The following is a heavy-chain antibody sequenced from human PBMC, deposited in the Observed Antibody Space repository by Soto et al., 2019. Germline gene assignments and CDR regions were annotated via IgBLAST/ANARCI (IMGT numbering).Heavy chain of an antibody. CDR2: IWYDGSNK. V-gene: IGHV3-33*01. CDR3: ARERYSGPLDAFDI. Sequence: GGSLRLSCAASGFTFSSYGMHWVRQAPGKGLEWVAVIWYDGSNKYYADSVKGRFTISRDNSKNTLYLQMNSLRAEDTAVYYCARERYSGPLDAFDIWGQGTMVTVSS. D-gene: IGHD5-12*01. J-gene: IGHJ3*02. CDR1: GFTFSSYG.